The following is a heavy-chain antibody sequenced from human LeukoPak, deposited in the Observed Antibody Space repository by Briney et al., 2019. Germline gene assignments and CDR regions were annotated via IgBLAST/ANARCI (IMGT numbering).Heavy chain of an antibody. D-gene: IGHD2-2*01. Sequence: PSETLSLTCAVYGGSFSGYYWSWIRQPPGKGLEWIGEINHSGSTNYNPSLKSRVTISVDTSKNQLSLKLSSVTAADTAVYYCATDRTSPRGGMDVWGKGTTVTVSS. CDR2: INHSGST. CDR1: GGSFSGYY. V-gene: IGHV4-34*01. J-gene: IGHJ6*04. CDR3: ATDRTSPRGGMDV.